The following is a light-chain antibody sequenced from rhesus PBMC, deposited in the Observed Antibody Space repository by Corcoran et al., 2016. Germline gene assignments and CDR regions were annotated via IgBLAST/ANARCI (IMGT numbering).Light chain of an antibody. Sequence: DIVMTQTPLSLSVTPGEPASISCRSSQSLLHSNGYTYLHWYLQKPGHSPHLLIYEVSNRASGVPDRFRGSGSGTDVTLKISRVEAEDVGVYYCEQTLQTPYSFGQGTKVEIK. CDR2: EVS. V-gene: IGKV2-78*01. CDR3: EQTLQTPYS. J-gene: IGKJ2*01. CDR1: QSLLHSNGYTY.